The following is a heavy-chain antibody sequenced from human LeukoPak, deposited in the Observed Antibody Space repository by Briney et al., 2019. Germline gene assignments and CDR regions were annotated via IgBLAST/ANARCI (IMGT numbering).Heavy chain of an antibody. J-gene: IGHJ4*02. Sequence: GGSLRLSCVASGFTVSTQYMSWVRQAPGKGLEWVSIIFDGGSTYYADSVKGRFSISRDTSKNTMDLQMNSLRAEDTAVYYCARVHGTKRYYFDDRGQGTQVTVSS. CDR3: ARVHGTKRYYFDD. CDR2: IFDGGST. D-gene: IGHD1-26*01. V-gene: IGHV3-66*01. CDR1: GFTVSTQY.